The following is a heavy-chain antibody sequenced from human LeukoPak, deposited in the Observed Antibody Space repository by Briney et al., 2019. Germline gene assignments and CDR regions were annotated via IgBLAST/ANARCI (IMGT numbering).Heavy chain of an antibody. J-gene: IGHJ5*02. Sequence: VASVKVSCKASGYTFTSYGISWVRQAPGQGLEWMGWISAYNGNTNYAQKLQGRVTMTTDTSTSTAYMELRSLRSDDTAVYYCARGDDILTGYYTEDGELWFDPWGQGTLVTVSS. CDR1: GYTFTSYG. CDR3: ARGDDILTGYYTEDGELWFDP. D-gene: IGHD3-9*01. V-gene: IGHV1-18*01. CDR2: ISAYNGNT.